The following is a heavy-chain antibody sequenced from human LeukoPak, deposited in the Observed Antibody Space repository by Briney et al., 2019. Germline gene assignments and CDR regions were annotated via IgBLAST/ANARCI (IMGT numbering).Heavy chain of an antibody. CDR1: EFTFDDYG. Sequence: GGPLRSSCAAPEFTFDDYGMSWVRQAPGKGLDGVSGSNWNVCSTDYAASVKRRFTISRHNAKNSLYLQMNSLRAEDTALYYCARDRLWFGELTAWYYFDYWGQGKLVTVSS. CDR3: ARDRLWFGELTAWYYFDY. D-gene: IGHD3-10*01. V-gene: IGHV3-20*04. J-gene: IGHJ4*02. CDR2: SNWNVCST.